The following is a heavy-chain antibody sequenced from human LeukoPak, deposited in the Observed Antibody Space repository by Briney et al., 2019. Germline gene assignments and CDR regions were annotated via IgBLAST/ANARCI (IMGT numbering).Heavy chain of an antibody. J-gene: IGHJ4*02. V-gene: IGHV3-9*03. Sequence: PGRSLRLSCAASGFTFDDYAMHWVRQAPGKGLEWVSGISWNSGSIGYADSVKGRFTISRDNAKISLYLQMNSLRAEDMALYYCAKDMSYWGQGTLVTVSS. CDR2: ISWNSGSI. CDR1: GFTFDDYA. CDR3: AKDMSY.